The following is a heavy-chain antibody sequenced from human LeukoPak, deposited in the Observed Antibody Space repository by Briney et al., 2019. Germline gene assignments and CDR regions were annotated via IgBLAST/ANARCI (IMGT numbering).Heavy chain of an antibody. D-gene: IGHD2-15*01. CDR2: ISSSGSTI. CDR1: GFTFSDYY. V-gene: IGHV3-11*04. J-gene: IGHJ4*02. CDR3: ARVPPGGSTDPY. Sequence: GGSLRLSCAASGFTFSDYYMSWIRQAPGKGLEWVSYISSSGSTIYYGDSVKGRFTISRDNAKKSLYLQMNSLRDEDTAVYYCARVPPGGSTDPYWGQGTLVTVSS.